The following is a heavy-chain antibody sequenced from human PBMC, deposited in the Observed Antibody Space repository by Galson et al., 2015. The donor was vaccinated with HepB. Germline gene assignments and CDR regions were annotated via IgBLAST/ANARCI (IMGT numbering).Heavy chain of an antibody. J-gene: IGHJ4*02. CDR2: TYYRSKWYN. Sequence: CAISGDSVSSNSAGWNWIRQSPSRGLEWLGRTYYRSKWYNEYAVSVRSRITINSDTSKNQFSLQLNSVTPDDTAVYYCARGMGSTGLDYWGQGTLVTVSS. D-gene: IGHD1-26*01. V-gene: IGHV6-1*01. CDR3: ARGMGSTGLDY. CDR1: GDSVSSNSAG.